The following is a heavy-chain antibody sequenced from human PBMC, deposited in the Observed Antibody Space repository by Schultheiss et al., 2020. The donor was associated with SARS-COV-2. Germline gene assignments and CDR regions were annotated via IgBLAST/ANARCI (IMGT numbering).Heavy chain of an antibody. J-gene: IGHJ4*02. Sequence: SETLSLTCAVNGGSFSGYYWSWIRQPPGKGLEWIGEVSHSGSTDYNPSLKSRVTISVDTSKNQFSLKLSSVTAADTAVYYCARSRPFDYWGQGTLVTVSS. CDR3: ARSRPFDY. V-gene: IGHV4-34*01. CDR2: VSHSGST. CDR1: GGSFSGYY. D-gene: IGHD6-25*01.